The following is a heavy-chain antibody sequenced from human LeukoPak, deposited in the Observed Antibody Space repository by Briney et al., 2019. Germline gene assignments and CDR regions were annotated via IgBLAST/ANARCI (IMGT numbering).Heavy chain of an antibody. Sequence: SETLSLTCTVSGGSISSYYWSWIRQPPGKGLEWIGYIYYSGSTNYNPSLKSRVTISVDTSKNQFPLKLSSVTAADTAVYYCARYGAAAGTWYFQHWGQGTLVTVSS. V-gene: IGHV4-59*01. CDR3: ARYGAAAGTWYFQH. CDR2: IYYSGST. CDR1: GGSISSYY. J-gene: IGHJ1*01. D-gene: IGHD6-13*01.